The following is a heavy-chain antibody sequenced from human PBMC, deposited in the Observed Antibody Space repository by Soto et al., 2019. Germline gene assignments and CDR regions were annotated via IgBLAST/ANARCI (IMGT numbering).Heavy chain of an antibody. D-gene: IGHD2-21*01. J-gene: IGHJ4*02. Sequence: PGGSVRLSCVASGFSVSSNYMNWIRQAPGGGLEWVSSLYSGGSSYYADSVQGRFTISRDSSKNTVYLRMNSLRVDDTAVYYCARGGFCGSGSCYFFDSWGQGILVTVSS. CDR3: ARGGFCGSGSCYFFDS. CDR1: GFSVSSNY. CDR2: LYSGGSS. V-gene: IGHV3-53*01.